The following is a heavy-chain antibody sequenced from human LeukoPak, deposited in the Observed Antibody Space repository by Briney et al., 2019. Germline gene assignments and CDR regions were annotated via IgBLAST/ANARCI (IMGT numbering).Heavy chain of an antibody. D-gene: IGHD3-10*01. CDR3: ARDMVRGRGWFDP. CDR1: GYSISRGYY. Sequence: SETLSLTCAVSGYSISRGYYWGWIRQPPGKGLEWIGSIYHSGSTYYNPSLKSRVTISVDTSKNQFYLKLSSVTAADTAVYYCARDMVRGRGWFDPWGQGTLVTVSS. V-gene: IGHV4-38-2*02. J-gene: IGHJ5*02. CDR2: IYHSGST.